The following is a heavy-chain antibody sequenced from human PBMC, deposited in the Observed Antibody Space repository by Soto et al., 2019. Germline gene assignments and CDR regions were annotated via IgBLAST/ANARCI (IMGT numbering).Heavy chain of an antibody. CDR3: AGEDCSGGTCSGAVDI. Sequence: QVQLQESGPGLVKPSESLSLSCTVSAGSISSYYWIWIRQPPGERLEYIGYIYYSGSTNYNPSLNSRLTISIDTSKNQFSLKLTSLTPTDTAIYYCAGEDCSGGTCSGAVDIWGQGTMVTVSS. CDR2: IYYSGST. V-gene: IGHV4-59*01. D-gene: IGHD2-15*01. J-gene: IGHJ3*02. CDR1: AGSISSYY.